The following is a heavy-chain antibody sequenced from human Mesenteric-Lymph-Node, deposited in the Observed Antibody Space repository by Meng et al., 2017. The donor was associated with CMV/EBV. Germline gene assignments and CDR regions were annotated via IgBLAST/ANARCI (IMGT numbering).Heavy chain of an antibody. V-gene: IGHV1-46*01. Sequence: ASVKVSCKASGYTFISYYTHWVRQAPGQGLEWMGIINPNGGSTNYAQKFQGRVTMTRDTSTSTVYMELSSLRSEDTAVYYCARVTMKRYWFDPWGQGTLVTVSS. CDR3: ARVTMKRYWFDP. CDR2: INPNGGST. J-gene: IGHJ5*02. CDR1: GYTFISYY. D-gene: IGHD1-14*01.